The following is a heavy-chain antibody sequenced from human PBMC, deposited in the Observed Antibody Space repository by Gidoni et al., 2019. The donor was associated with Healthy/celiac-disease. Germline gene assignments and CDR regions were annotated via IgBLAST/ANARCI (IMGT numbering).Heavy chain of an antibody. J-gene: IGHJ6*03. CDR1: GYTFTSYG. Sequence: QVQLVQSGAEVKKPGASVKVSCKDSGYTFTSYGISWVRQDPGQGLEWMGWISAYNRNTNYSQKLQGRVTMTTDTSTSTAYMELRSLRSDDTAVYYCARESLYSSSLIVGHLYYYYYMDVWGKGTTVTVSS. D-gene: IGHD6-13*01. V-gene: IGHV1-18*04. CDR2: ISAYNRNT. CDR3: ARESLYSSSLIVGHLYYYYYMDV.